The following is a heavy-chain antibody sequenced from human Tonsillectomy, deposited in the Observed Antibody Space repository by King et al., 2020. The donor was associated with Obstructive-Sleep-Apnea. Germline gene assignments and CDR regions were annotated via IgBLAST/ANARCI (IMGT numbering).Heavy chain of an antibody. V-gene: IGHV4-59*08. J-gene: IGHJ4*02. D-gene: IGHD5-12*01. CDR2: MNYSGNT. CDR3: ARHRGVEDYGGYGDYFDY. Sequence: QLQESGPGLVKPSETLSLTCTGSGTSITDYYWSSIRQPPGRGLEWIGYMNYSGNTNFNPSLKSRVTISAETSKIQFSLRLSSVTAADTAVYYCARHRGVEDYGGYGDYFDYWGQGTLVTVSS. CDR1: GTSITDYY.